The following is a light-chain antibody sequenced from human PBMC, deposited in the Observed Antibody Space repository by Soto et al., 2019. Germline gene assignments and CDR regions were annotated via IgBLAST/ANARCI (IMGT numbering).Light chain of an antibody. J-gene: IGKJ1*01. CDR3: QQYGSPGT. CDR2: GAS. CDR1: QSVSNNY. Sequence: EIVLTQSPGTLSLSPGERATLSCRASQSVSNNYLAWYQQRPGQAPRLLIYGASSRATGIPDRFSGSGSGTNFLITIRRLESDDSAYYCYQQYGSPGTFGQGTKVDIK. V-gene: IGKV3-20*01.